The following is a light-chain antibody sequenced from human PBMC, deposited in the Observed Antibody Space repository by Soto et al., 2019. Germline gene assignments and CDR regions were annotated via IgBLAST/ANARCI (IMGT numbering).Light chain of an antibody. CDR1: SSDVGGYNY. J-gene: IGLJ3*02. V-gene: IGLV2-11*01. Sequence: QSVLTQPRSVSGSPGQSVTISCTGTSSDVGGYNYVSWYQQHPGKAPKLMIYDVSKRPSGVPDRLSGSKSGNTASLTISGLQAEDEADYYCCSYAGSFLWVFGGGTKLTVL. CDR3: CSYAGSFLWV. CDR2: DVS.